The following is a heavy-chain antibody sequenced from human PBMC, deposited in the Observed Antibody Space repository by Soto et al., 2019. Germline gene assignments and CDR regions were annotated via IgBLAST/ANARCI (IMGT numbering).Heavy chain of an antibody. CDR2: IFQSGST. CDR1: GGTIRSPDW. J-gene: IGHJ5*02. V-gene: IGHV4-4*02. Sequence: PSETLSLTCGVSGGTIRSPDWWTWVRQPPGKGLEWIGEIFQSGSTNYTPSLEIRVTLSLDKSKNQFSLTLTSVTAADTAVYFCARGRGRYSSGWSWFDPWGQGILVTV. CDR3: ARGRGRYSSGWSWFDP. D-gene: IGHD6-19*01.